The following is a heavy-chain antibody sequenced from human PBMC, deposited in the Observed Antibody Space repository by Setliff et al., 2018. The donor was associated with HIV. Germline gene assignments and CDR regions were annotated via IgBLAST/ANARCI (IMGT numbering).Heavy chain of an antibody. CDR3: ARRPRHYYASGSVWFDP. CDR2: ISVYNGNT. V-gene: IGHV1-18*01. D-gene: IGHD3-10*01. CDR1: GYTFTSYG. J-gene: IGHJ5*02. Sequence: EASVKVSCKASGYTFTSYGISWVRQAPGQGLEWMGWISVYNGNTNYAQKVQGRVTMTTDTSTSTAYMELRSLRSDDTAVYYCARRPRHYYASGSVWFDPWGQGTLVTVSS.